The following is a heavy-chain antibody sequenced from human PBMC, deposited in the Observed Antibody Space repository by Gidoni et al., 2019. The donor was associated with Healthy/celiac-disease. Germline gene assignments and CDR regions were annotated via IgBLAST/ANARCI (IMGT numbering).Heavy chain of an antibody. CDR1: GFSLSPSGGG. CDR3: AHSRYYYGSGTNWFDP. D-gene: IGHD3-10*01. V-gene: IGHV2-5*02. Sequence: QITLKESGPTLVTPTQTLTLTCTFSGFSLSPSGGGVGWIRQPPGKALEWLALIYWDDDKRYNPSLKSRLTITKDTSKNQVVLTMTNMDPVDTATYYCAHSRYYYGSGTNWFDPWGQGTLVTVSS. J-gene: IGHJ5*02. CDR2: IYWDDDK.